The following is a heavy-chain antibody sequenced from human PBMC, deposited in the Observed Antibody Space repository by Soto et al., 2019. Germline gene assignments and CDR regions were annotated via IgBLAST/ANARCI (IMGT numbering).Heavy chain of an antibody. CDR2: IYYSGST. D-gene: IGHD3-10*01. CDR1: GGSISSSGHY. V-gene: IGHV4-39*01. Sequence: SETLSLTCTVSGGSISSSGHYWGWIRQPPGKGLEWIGSIYYSGSTYYNPSLKSRVTISVDTSKNQFSLKLSSVTAADTTVYYCARPRASVRGVSGWFDPWGQGTLVTVSS. CDR3: ARPRASVRGVSGWFDP. J-gene: IGHJ5*02.